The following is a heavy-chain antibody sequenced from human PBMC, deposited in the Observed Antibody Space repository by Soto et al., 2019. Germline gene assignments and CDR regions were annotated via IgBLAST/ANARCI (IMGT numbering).Heavy chain of an antibody. Sequence: VASVKVSCKASGYTFTSYGISWVRQAPGQGLEWMGWISAYNGNTNYAQKLQGRVTMTTDTSTSTAYMELRSLRSDDTAVYYCASNEYSCTGWDYYYYGLVCWGQGITVTVFS. CDR3: ASNEYSCTGWDYYYYGLVC. J-gene: IGHJ6*01. V-gene: IGHV1-18*01. D-gene: IGHD6-6*01. CDR1: GYTFTSYG. CDR2: ISAYNGNT.